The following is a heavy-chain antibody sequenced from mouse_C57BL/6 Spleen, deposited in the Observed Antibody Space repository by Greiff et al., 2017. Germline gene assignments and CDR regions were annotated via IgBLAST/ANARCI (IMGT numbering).Heavy chain of an antibody. Sequence: VQLKESGPELVKPGASVKISCKASGYTFTDYYMNWVKQSHGKSLEWIGEINPNDGGTSYNQKFKGKATLTVDKSSSTAYMERRSLTAEDSADYYCARVNTTVVEAMDYWGQGTSVTVSS. D-gene: IGHD1-1*01. J-gene: IGHJ4*01. CDR2: INPNDGGT. V-gene: IGHV1-26*01. CDR3: ARVNTTVVEAMDY. CDR1: GYTFTDYY.